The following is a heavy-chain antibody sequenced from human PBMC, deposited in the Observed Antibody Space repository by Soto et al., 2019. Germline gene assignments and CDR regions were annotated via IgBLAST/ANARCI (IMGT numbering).Heavy chain of an antibody. V-gene: IGHV3-30*18. D-gene: IGHD6-13*01. CDR2: ISYDGSNK. CDR1: GFPFSSYG. J-gene: IGHJ4*02. CDR3: AKDQWDSSSQVTPDY. Sequence: GGSLRLSCAASGFPFSSYGMHWVRQAPGKGLEWVAVISYDGSNKYYADSVKGRFTISRDNSKNTLYLQMNSLRAEDTAVYYCAKDQWDSSSQVTPDYWGQGTLVTVSS.